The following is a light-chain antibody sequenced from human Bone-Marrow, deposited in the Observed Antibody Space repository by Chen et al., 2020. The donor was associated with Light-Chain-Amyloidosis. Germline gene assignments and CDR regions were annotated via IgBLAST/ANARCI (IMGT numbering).Light chain of an antibody. CDR1: NIGATI. CDR2: DDS. Sequence: SYVLTQPSSVSVAPGRTATTACGGNNIGATIVHWYQQTTGQAPLLVVYDDSARPSGIPERLSGSNSGNTATLTISRVEAGDEADYYCQVWDRSSDRPVFGGGTKLTVL. V-gene: IGLV3-21*02. CDR3: QVWDRSSDRPV. J-gene: IGLJ3*02.